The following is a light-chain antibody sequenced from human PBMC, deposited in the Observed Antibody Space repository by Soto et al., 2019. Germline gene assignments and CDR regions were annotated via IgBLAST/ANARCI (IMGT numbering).Light chain of an antibody. CDR2: AAS. Sequence: IQLTQSPSSLSASVGDRVTITCRASQGISSYLAWYQQKQGKAPKLLIYAASTLQSGVPSRFSGSGSGTDFTLTISSMQPEDSATYYCQQLNSYPLTFGQGTRLEIK. V-gene: IGKV1-9*01. J-gene: IGKJ5*01. CDR1: QGISSY. CDR3: QQLNSYPLT.